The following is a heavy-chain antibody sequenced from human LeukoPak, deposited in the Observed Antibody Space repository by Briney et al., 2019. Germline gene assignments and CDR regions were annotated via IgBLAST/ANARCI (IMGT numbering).Heavy chain of an antibody. CDR3: AKERGRSWLLPDWYFDV. V-gene: IGHV3-23*01. Sequence: PGGSLRLSCAASGFTFSSYAMSWVRQAPGKGLEWVSAISGSGGSTYYADSVKGRFTISRDNSKNTLYLQMNSLRAEDTAVYYCAKERGRSWLLPDWYFDVWGRGTLVSVSS. D-gene: IGHD3-22*01. J-gene: IGHJ2*01. CDR1: GFTFSSYA. CDR2: ISGSGGST.